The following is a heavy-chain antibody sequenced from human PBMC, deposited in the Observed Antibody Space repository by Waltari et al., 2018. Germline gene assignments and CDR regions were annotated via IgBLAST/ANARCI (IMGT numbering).Heavy chain of an antibody. J-gene: IGHJ4*02. Sequence: QVQLQDSGPGLVRPSETLSLTWTVSGDSFGSNYWSWIRQPPGKGLKWICYIYYTGSTNYNPSFKSRVTISVDTSKNEFSLKLKSVTAEDTAVYYCARVDSYEKFLDYWGQGALVSVSS. CDR3: ARVDSYEKFLDY. V-gene: IGHV4-59*01. D-gene: IGHD5-12*01. CDR1: GDSFGSNY. CDR2: IYYTGST.